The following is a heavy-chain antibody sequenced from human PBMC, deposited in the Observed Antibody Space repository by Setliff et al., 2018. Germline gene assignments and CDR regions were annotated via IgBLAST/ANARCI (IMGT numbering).Heavy chain of an antibody. Sequence: PGESLKISCKGSGYSFTSYWIGWVRQMPGKGLEWMGIIYPGDSDTRYSPSFQGQVTISADKSISTAYLQWSSLKASDTAMYYCARPSMAVQLSRAFDIWGQGTMVTVSS. CDR1: GYSFTSYW. J-gene: IGHJ3*02. D-gene: IGHD5-18*01. CDR3: ARPSMAVQLSRAFDI. CDR2: IYPGDSDT. V-gene: IGHV5-51*01.